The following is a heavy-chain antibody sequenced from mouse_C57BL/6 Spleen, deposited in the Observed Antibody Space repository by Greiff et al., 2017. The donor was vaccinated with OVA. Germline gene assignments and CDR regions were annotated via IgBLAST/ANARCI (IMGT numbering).Heavy chain of an antibody. CDR2: IRLKSDNYAT. CDR3: TGIRFYYDYDGSWFAY. D-gene: IGHD2-4*01. J-gene: IGHJ3*01. V-gene: IGHV6-3*01. Sequence: DVQLQESGGGLVQPGGSMKLSCVASGFTFSNYWMNWVRQSPEKGLEWVAQIRLKSDNYATHYAESVKGRFTISRDDSKSSVYLQMNNLRAEDTGIYYCTGIRFYYDYDGSWFAYWGQGTLVTVSA. CDR1: GFTFSNYW.